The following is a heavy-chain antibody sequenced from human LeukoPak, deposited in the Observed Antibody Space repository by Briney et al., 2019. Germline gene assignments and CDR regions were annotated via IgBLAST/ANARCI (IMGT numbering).Heavy chain of an antibody. CDR3: AKQGIGTTWSVGY. CDR2: ISYDGGSI. CDR1: GFTFSSYG. V-gene: IGHV3-30*18. D-gene: IGHD1-26*01. Sequence: PGRSLRLSCAASGFTFSSYGMHWVRQAPGKGLEWVAVISYDGGSIYYADSVKGRFTISRDDSKNTLFLQMNSLSAEDTAVYYCAKQGIGTTWSVGYWGQGTLVTVSS. J-gene: IGHJ4*02.